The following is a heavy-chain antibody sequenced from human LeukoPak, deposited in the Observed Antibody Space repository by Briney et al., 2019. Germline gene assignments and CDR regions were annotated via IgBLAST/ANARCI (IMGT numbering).Heavy chain of an antibody. J-gene: IGHJ4*02. CDR1: GFTFSSHW. Sequence: GGSLRLSCAASGFTFSSHWMTWVRQAPGKGLEWVSIIHYDGKIRYAGSVGGRFTIYRDDSENTLFLQMNSLRVDDTAVYFCASGDGYLQPYWGQGTLVTVSS. CDR3: ASGDGYLQPY. V-gene: IGHV3-53*01. D-gene: IGHD2-21*01. CDR2: IHYDGKI.